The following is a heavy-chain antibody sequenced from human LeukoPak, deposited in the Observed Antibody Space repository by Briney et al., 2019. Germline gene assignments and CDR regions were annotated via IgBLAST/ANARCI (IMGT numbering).Heavy chain of an antibody. D-gene: IGHD6-6*01. CDR1: GYTFDDYY. J-gene: IGHJ4*02. CDR3: ARAPSGSRLYYFDF. V-gene: IGHV1-2*02. Sequence: ASVKVSCKASGYTFDDYYVHWVRQAPGQGLEWMGWINPNSAGTNYAQSFQGRVTMTTDTSITTAYLELSSLRSDDTAVYYCARAPSGSRLYYFDFWGQGTLVTVSS. CDR2: INPNSAGT.